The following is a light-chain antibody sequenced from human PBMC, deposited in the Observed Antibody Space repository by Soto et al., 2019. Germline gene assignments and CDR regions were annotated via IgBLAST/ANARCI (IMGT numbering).Light chain of an antibody. J-gene: IGLJ1*01. Sequence: QSVLTQPASVSGSPGQSITISCTGTSSDVGGYNYVSWYQQHPVKAPKLMIYDVSNRPSGVSNRFSGSKSGNTASLTISGLQAEDDADYYCSSYTSSSTYVFGTGTKVTVL. V-gene: IGLV2-14*01. CDR3: SSYTSSSTYV. CDR1: SSDVGGYNY. CDR2: DVS.